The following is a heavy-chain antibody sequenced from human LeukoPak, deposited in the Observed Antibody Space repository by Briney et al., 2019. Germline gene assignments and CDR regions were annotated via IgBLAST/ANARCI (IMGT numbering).Heavy chain of an antibody. CDR2: ISGYNANT. J-gene: IGHJ4*02. D-gene: IGHD1-26*01. V-gene: IGHV1-18*01. CDR1: GYTFTSYA. CDR3: ATDRSGSYDY. Sequence: ASVKVSCKASGYTFTSYAMNWVRQAPGQGLEWMGWISGYNANTNYAEKFQGRVTMTTDTSTDTAYMELRSLTSDDTAIYYCATDRSGSYDYWGQGTLVTVSS.